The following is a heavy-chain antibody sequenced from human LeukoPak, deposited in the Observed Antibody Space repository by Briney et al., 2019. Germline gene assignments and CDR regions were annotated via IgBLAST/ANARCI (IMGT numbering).Heavy chain of an antibody. D-gene: IGHD1-20*01. Sequence: SETLSLTCTVSGGSISRYYWSWVRQPPGKGLEYIANIYYSGSTNYNPSLKSRVTISLDTSRSQFSLKLTSVTAADTAVYYCARELYNWNGRRHAIDIWGQGTMVTVSS. V-gene: IGHV4-59*01. CDR1: GGSISRYY. J-gene: IGHJ3*02. CDR3: ARELYNWNGRRHAIDI. CDR2: IYYSGST.